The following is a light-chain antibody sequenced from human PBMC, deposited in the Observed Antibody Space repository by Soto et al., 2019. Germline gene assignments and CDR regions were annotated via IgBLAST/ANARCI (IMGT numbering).Light chain of an antibody. V-gene: IGKV1-27*01. CDR3: QKYNSAPLT. Sequence: DVQMTQSPSSVSAFVGDRVTITCRASQGIAPYLAWFQQKPGKVPKLLIYATSTLQSGVPSRFRGSGSGTDFTLTISSLQPEDGGTYYCQKYNSAPLTFGGGTKVEIK. CDR2: ATS. J-gene: IGKJ4*01. CDR1: QGIAPY.